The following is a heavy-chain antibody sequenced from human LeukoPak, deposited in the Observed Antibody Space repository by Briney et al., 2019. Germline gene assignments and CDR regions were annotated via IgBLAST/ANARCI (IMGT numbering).Heavy chain of an antibody. D-gene: IGHD3-10*01. J-gene: IGHJ4*02. CDR3: ASEYYYGPGSFSEGY. V-gene: IGHV3-53*01. Sequence: GGSLRLSCAASGFTVSSNYMSWVRQAPGKGREWVSVIYSGGSTYYADSVKGRFTISRDNSKNTLYLQMNSLRAEDTAVYYCASEYYYGPGSFSEGYWGQGTLVTVSS. CDR1: GFTVSSNY. CDR2: IYSGGST.